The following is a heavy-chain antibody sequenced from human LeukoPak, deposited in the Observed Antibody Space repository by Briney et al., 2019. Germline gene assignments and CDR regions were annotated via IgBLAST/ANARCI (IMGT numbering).Heavy chain of an antibody. D-gene: IGHD3-22*01. J-gene: IGHJ4*02. CDR1: GGSISSYY. Sequence: PSETLSLTCTVSGGSISSYYWSWIRQPAGKGLEWIGRIYTSGSTNYNPSLKSRVTMSVDTSKNQFSLKLSSVTAADTAVHYCAREATYYYDSSAQWPIFDYWGQGTLVTVSS. CDR2: IYTSGST. CDR3: AREATYYYDSSAQWPIFDY. V-gene: IGHV4-4*07.